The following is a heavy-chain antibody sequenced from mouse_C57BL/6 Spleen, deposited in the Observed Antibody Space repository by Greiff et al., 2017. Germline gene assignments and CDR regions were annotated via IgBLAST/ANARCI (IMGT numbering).Heavy chain of an antibody. CDR1: GYTFTTYT. CDR2: FDPYNDDT. Sequence: VQLQQPGAELVKPGASVKMSCKASGYTFTTYTIEWMKQNHGQSLEWIGNFDPYNDDTKYNEKFKGKATLTVDKSSSTVYWKLSRVTSEDSAVYYCARNIVDAMDYWGQGTSVTVSS. V-gene: IGHV1-47*01. CDR3: ARNIVDAMDY. J-gene: IGHJ4*01.